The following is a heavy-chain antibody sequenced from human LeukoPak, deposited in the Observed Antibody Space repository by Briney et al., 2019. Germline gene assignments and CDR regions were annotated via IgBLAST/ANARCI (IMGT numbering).Heavy chain of an antibody. CDR3: ARSDGYGLVGI. D-gene: IGHD3-10*01. Sequence: KPSENLSLTCTVSGGSISSSSYYWGWIRQPPGKGLEWIGSIYYSGSTYYNPSLKSRVIILMDTAKNRFSLNLSSVTAADTAVYYCARSDGYGLVGIWGQGTMVTVSS. CDR2: IYYSGST. V-gene: IGHV4-39*07. J-gene: IGHJ3*02. CDR1: GGSISSSSYY.